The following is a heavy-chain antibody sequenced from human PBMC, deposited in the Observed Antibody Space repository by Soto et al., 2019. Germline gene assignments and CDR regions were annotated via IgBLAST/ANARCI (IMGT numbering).Heavy chain of an antibody. Sequence: QVLLVESGGVLVKPGWSLRLSCAASGVTFSDSYMSWIRQDPGKGLEWVSYISSSGSTIYYADSVKGRFTISRDNAKNSLYLQMNSLRAEDTAVDYCARARSGGENAPFSFLSYWGQGTLVTVAS. J-gene: IGHJ4*02. D-gene: IGHD2-21*01. V-gene: IGHV3-11*01. CDR1: GVTFSDSY. CDR3: ARARSGGENAPFSFLSY. CDR2: ISSSGSTI.